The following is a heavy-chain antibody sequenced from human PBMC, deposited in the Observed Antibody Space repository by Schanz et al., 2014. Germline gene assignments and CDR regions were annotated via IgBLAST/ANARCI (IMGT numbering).Heavy chain of an antibody. J-gene: IGHJ4*02. V-gene: IGHV4-39*01. CDR2: VFYTGTT. CDR1: GGSINSNSYY. Sequence: QLQLQESGPGLVKPSETLSLICSVSGGSINSNSYYWGWIRQPPGKGLEWIGNVFYTGTTYTNPSLRSRLPLPVDTSNNQFSLNLTSVTAADTAVYFCARHGPLAGIPLDYWGRGTLVTVSS. D-gene: IGHD6-19*01. CDR3: ARHGPLAGIPLDY.